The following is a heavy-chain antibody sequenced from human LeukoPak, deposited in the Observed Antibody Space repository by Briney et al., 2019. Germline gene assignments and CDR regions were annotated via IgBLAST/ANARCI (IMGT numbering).Heavy chain of an antibody. CDR2: ISYDGSNK. CDR3: AREGSSRWESWFDP. J-gene: IGHJ5*02. V-gene: IGHV3-30*04. Sequence: HPGGSLRLSCAASGFTFSSYAMHWVRQAPGKGLEWVAVISYDGSNKYYADSVKGRFTISRDNSKNTLYLQMNSLRAEDTAVYYCAREGSSRWESWFDPWGQGTWSPSPQ. D-gene: IGHD6-13*01. CDR1: GFTFSSYA.